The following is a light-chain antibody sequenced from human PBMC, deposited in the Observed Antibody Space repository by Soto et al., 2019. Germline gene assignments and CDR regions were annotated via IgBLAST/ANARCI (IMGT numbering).Light chain of an antibody. CDR2: NAY. V-gene: IGKV3-20*01. CDR1: QSVPSTY. CDR3: QQYGSFPTT. J-gene: IGKJ5*01. Sequence: EIVLTQSPGTLSLSPGEGATLSCRASQSVPSTYLAWYQKKPGQTPRLLICNAYSRATGIPDRFSGSGSGTDFTLTISRLEPEDFAVYFCQQYGSFPTTFGQGTRLEIK.